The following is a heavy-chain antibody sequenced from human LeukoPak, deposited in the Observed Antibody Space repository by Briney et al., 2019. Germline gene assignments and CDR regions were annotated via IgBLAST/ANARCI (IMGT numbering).Heavy chain of an antibody. V-gene: IGHV4-59*08. CDR1: GGSISSYY. D-gene: IGHD3-3*01. J-gene: IGHJ6*04. Sequence: SETLSLTCTVAGGSISSYYWSWIRQPPGKGLEGIGYIYYSGSTNYNPSLKSRVTISVDTSKNQFSLKLSSVTAADTAVYYCARHFGTRRNYYYYGMDVWGKGTTVTVSS. CDR2: IYYSGST. CDR3: ARHFGTRRNYYYYGMDV.